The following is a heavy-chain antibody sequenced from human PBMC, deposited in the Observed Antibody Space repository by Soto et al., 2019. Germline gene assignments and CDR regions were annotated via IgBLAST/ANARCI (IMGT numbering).Heavy chain of an antibody. CDR1: GFTFSDNL. J-gene: IGHJ3*01. CDR3: ARDQKSVRPRANGGFDG. D-gene: IGHD2-8*01. Sequence: QVQLVQSGAELKKPGASVNISCTASGFTFSDNLINWVRQVPGQGLEWMGWLNPDTGNTRYSETFQGRVTISRHPTGSKAYLEPSGLENEGTALHFRARDQKSVRPRANGGFDGRGQGTMITVSS. V-gene: IGHV1-3*01. CDR2: LNPDTGNT.